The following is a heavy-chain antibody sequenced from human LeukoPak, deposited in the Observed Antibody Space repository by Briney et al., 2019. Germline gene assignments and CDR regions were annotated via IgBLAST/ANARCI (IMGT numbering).Heavy chain of an antibody. D-gene: IGHD1-1*01. CDR2: ISVSGDTT. J-gene: IGHJ4*02. CDR1: GFTFSSYA. CDR3: AKGAYDWNY. V-gene: IGHV3-23*01. Sequence: GGSLRLSCAASGFTFSSYAMSWVRQAPGKGLEWVSTISVSGDTTYYADSVKGRFTISRDNSKNTLSLQLNSLRADDTAVYYCAKGAYDWNYWGQGTLVTVSS.